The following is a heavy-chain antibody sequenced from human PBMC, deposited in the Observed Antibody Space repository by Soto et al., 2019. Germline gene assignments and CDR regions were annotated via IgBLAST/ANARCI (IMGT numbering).Heavy chain of an antibody. CDR2: ISGSGGST. J-gene: IGHJ6*02. V-gene: IGHV3-23*01. Sequence: EVQLLESGGGLVQPGGSLRLSCAASGFTFSSYAMSWVRQAPGKGLEWVSAISGSGGSTYYADSVKGRFTISRDNSKNTLYLQMNSLRAEDTAVYYCAKDPTFSYSSSWVYYYYYGMDVWGQGTTVTVSS. CDR3: AKDPTFSYSSSWVYYYYYGMDV. CDR1: GFTFSSYA. D-gene: IGHD6-13*01.